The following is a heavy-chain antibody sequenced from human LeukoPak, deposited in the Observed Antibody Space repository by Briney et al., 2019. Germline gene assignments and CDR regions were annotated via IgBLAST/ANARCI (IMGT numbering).Heavy chain of an antibody. V-gene: IGHV1-2*02. CDR3: ARARTPYHQYTDY. J-gene: IGHJ4*02. CDR2: INPNSGGT. CDR1: GYTFTGYY. Sequence: ASVKVSCKASGYTFTGYYMHWVRQAPGQGLEWMGWINPNSGGTNYAQKFQGRVTMTRDTSISTAYMELSRLRSDDTAVYYCARARTPYHQYTDYWGQGTLVTVSS. D-gene: IGHD2-2*01.